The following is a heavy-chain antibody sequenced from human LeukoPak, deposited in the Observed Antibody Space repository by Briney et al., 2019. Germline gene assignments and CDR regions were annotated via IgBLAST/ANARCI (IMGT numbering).Heavy chain of an antibody. J-gene: IGHJ6*02. CDR3: VKDRGGSPFYGMDV. D-gene: IGHD1-26*01. Sequence: GGSLRLSCAVSGFSFNDYAMTWVRQAPGKGLEWVTAIGSSGDNTYYAASVKGRLAISRDTSKNTLYLQMDSLRAEDTAVYYCVKDRGGSPFYGMDVWGQGTTVTVSS. CDR2: IGSSGDNT. V-gene: IGHV3-23*01. CDR1: GFSFNDYA.